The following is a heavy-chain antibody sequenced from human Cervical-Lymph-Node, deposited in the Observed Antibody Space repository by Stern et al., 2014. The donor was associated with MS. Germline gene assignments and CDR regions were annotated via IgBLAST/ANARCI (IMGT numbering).Heavy chain of an antibody. Sequence: VQLGQSGAEVKKPGESLKISCKGSANSFSNYWIGWVRQMPGKGLEWMGIIYPSDSDTRYNPPFQGQVTISADPSVSPAYLQWSSLKASDTAMYYCASLTRPQYYFDYWGQGTLVTVPS. CDR3: ASLTRPQYYFDY. CDR1: ANSFSNYW. CDR2: IYPSDSDT. V-gene: IGHV5-51*03. D-gene: IGHD6-6*01. J-gene: IGHJ4*02.